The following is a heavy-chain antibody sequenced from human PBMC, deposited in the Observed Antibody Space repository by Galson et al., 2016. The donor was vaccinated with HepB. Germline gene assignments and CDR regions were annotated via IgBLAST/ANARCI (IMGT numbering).Heavy chain of an antibody. Sequence: SLRLSCAASGFTFNSHAMSWVRQAPGKGLEWVSVITGGSGSTYYADSVKGRFTISRDNSKNTLYLQMNSLRAEDTAVYYCAKKNGGTYPTYYFDLWGQGTRVPVPS. CDR2: ITGGSGST. V-gene: IGHV3-23*01. D-gene: IGHD4-23*01. CDR1: GFTFNSHA. CDR3: AKKNGGTYPTYYFDL. J-gene: IGHJ4*02.